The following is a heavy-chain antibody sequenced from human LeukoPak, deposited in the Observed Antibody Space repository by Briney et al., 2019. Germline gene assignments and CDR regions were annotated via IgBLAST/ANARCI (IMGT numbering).Heavy chain of an antibody. V-gene: IGHV3-9*01. D-gene: IGHD5-12*01. CDR1: GFTFDDYA. J-gene: IGHJ3*02. CDR2: ISWNSGSI. CDR3: AKEWGPEMATSDAFDI. Sequence: PGGSLRLSCAASGFTFDDYAMHWVRQAPGKGLEWVSGISWNSGSIGYADSVKGRFTISRDNAKNSLYLQMNSLRAEDTALYYCAKEWGPEMATSDAFDIWGQGTMVTVSS.